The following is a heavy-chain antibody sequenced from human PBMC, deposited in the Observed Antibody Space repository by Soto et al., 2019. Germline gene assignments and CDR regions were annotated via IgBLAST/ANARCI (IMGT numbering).Heavy chain of an antibody. CDR1: SGSMSSSLNY. J-gene: IGHJ4*02. Sequence: SETLSLTCIVSSGSMSSSLNYWTWIRQPPGKGLEWIGEINHSGSTNYNPSLKSRVTISVDTSKNQFSLKLSSVTAADTAVYYCARVGGPYSSSLYLDYWGQGTLVTVSS. CDR3: ARVGGPYSSSLYLDY. D-gene: IGHD6-13*01. CDR2: INHSGST. V-gene: IGHV4-39*07.